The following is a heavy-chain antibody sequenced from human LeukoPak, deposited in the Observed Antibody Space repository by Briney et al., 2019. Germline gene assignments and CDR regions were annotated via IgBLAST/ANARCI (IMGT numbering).Heavy chain of an antibody. V-gene: IGHV3-30*04. CDR2: ISYDGSNK. J-gene: IGHJ4*02. CDR1: GFTFSSYA. CDR3: ARDAGAGSYFDC. D-gene: IGHD3-10*01. Sequence: GRSLRLSCAASGFTFSSYAMHWVRQAPGKGLEWVAVISYDGSNKYYADSVKGRFTISRDNPKNTLYLQMNSLRADDTAVYYCARDAGAGSYFDCWGQGTLVTVSS.